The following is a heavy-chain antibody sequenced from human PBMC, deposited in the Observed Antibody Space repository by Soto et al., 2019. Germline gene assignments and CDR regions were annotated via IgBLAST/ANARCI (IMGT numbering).Heavy chain of an antibody. Sequence: PGGSLILSCAASGFTLSSCAMGWVRQAPGKGLEWVSAISGSGNRTFHADSVKGRFTISRDNSKNALYLQMNSLRVEDTAVYYCAKEVTSGSYSHYYYGLDVWGQGTTVTVSS. CDR2: ISGSGNRT. CDR1: GFTLSSCA. D-gene: IGHD1-26*01. CDR3: AKEVTSGSYSHYYYGLDV. V-gene: IGHV3-23*01. J-gene: IGHJ6*02.